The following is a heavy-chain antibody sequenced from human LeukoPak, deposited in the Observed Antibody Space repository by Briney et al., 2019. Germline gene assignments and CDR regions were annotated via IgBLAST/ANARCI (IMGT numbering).Heavy chain of an antibody. D-gene: IGHD4-23*01. CDR2: IQPRDSDG. CDR3: ARGLQTTVVTPFAY. CDR1: GYTFTNYW. Sequence: GESLKISCKASGYTFTNYWIGWVRQMPGKGLEWMGIIQPRDSDGRYSPSFRGRVTFSADKSNNTADLQWSSLKASDTAIYYYARGLQTTVVTPFAYWGQGTLVTVSS. V-gene: IGHV5-51*01. J-gene: IGHJ4*02.